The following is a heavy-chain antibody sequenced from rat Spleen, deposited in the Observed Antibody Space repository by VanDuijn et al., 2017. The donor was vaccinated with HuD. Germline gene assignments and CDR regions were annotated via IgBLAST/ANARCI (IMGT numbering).Heavy chain of an antibody. CDR1: GFTFSSYY. Sequence: EVQLVESGGGFVQPGRSMKLSCAASGFTFSSYYMAWVRQAPTKGLEWVASISYEGGSTYYRDSVKGRFTISRDNAKSSLYLQLDSLRSEETATDFCTTDTFYDCTDYPGGCDYWGQGVMVTVSS. CDR3: TTDTFYDCTDYPGGCDY. V-gene: IGHV5-20*01. J-gene: IGHJ2*01. CDR2: ISYEGGST. D-gene: IGHD1-12*02.